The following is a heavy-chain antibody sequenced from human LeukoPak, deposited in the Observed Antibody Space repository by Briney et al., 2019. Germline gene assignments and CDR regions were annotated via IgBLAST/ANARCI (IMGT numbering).Heavy chain of an antibody. CDR3: ARDINPSY. D-gene: IGHD1-14*01. CDR1: GFTFSTYN. J-gene: IGHJ4*02. Sequence: RSGGSLRLSCAASGFTFSTYNMNWVRQAPGKGLEWVSSITSSSSYIYYADSVKGRFTISRDNAKNSLYLQMNSLRAEDTAVYYCARDINPSYWGQGTLVTVSS. CDR2: ITSSSSYI. V-gene: IGHV3-21*01.